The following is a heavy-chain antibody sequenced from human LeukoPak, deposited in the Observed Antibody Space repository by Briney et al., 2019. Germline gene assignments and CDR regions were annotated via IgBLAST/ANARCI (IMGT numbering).Heavy chain of an antibody. Sequence: GGSLRLSCAASGFTFSSYGMHWVRQAPGKGLEWVAVIWYDGSNKYYADSVKGRFTISRDNSKNTLYLQMNSLRAEDTAVYYCAKDCAGSSSCFDYWGQGTLVTVSS. CDR1: GFTFSSYG. J-gene: IGHJ4*02. CDR2: IWYDGSNK. CDR3: AKDCAGSSSCFDY. D-gene: IGHD6-6*01. V-gene: IGHV3-33*06.